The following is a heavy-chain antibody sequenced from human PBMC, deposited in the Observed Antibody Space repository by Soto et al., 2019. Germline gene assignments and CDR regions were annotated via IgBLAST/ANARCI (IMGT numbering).Heavy chain of an antibody. J-gene: IGHJ6*02. CDR3: ARVSAGYSSSWYVRKTYYYYGMDV. Sequence: PSETLSLTCTVSGGSVSSGSYYWSWIRQPPGKGLEWIGYIYYSGSTNYNPSLKSRVTISVDTSKNQFSLKLSSVTAADTAVYYCARVSAGYSSSWYVRKTYYYYGMDVWGQGTSVTVS. CDR2: IYYSGST. V-gene: IGHV4-61*01. CDR1: GGSVSSGSYY. D-gene: IGHD6-13*01.